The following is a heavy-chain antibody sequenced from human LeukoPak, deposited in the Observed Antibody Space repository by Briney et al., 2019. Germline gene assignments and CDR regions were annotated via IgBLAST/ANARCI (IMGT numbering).Heavy chain of an antibody. D-gene: IGHD6-13*01. Sequence: PSETLSLTCTVSGGSISSYYWSWIRQPAGKGLEWIGRIYTSGSTNYNPSLKSRVTMSVDTSKNQFSLKLSSVTAADTAVYYCAGGEGGVVAAETDCWGQGTLVTVSS. J-gene: IGHJ4*02. CDR1: GGSISSYY. CDR2: IYTSGST. V-gene: IGHV4-4*07. CDR3: AGGEGGVVAAETDC.